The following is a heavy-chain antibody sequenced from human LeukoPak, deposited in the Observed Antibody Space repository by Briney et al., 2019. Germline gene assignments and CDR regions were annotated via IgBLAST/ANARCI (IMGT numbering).Heavy chain of an antibody. CDR2: INPDSDGT. V-gene: IGHV1-2*02. Sequence: ASVKVSCKASGYTFTDYYMHWVRQAPGQGLEWMGWINPDSDGTNYAQNFQGRVTMTRDTSISTAYMELSSLRSEDTAVYYCARDRPTVTTHLLSDAFDIWGQGTMVTVSS. D-gene: IGHD4-11*01. J-gene: IGHJ3*02. CDR1: GYTFTDYY. CDR3: ARDRPTVTTHLLSDAFDI.